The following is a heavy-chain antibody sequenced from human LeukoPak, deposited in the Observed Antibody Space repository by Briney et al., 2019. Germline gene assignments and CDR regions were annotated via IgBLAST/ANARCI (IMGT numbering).Heavy chain of an antibody. D-gene: IGHD3-3*02. CDR3: ARGPPHFARPLYYFDY. CDR2: IYYSGST. V-gene: IGHV4-31*03. Sequence: SETLSLTCTVSGGSISSGGYYWSWIRQHPGKGLEWIGYIYYSGSTYYNPSLKSRVTISVDTSKNQFSLKLSSVTAADTAVYYCARGPPHFARPLYYFDYWGQGTLVTVSS. J-gene: IGHJ4*02. CDR1: GGSISSGGYY.